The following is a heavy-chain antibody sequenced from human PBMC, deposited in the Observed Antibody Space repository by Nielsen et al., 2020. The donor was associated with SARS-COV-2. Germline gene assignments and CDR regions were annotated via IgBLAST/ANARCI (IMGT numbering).Heavy chain of an antibody. CDR1: GFTFSSYA. D-gene: IGHD6-19*01. CDR2: IWYDGGNE. J-gene: IGHJ1*01. Sequence: GGSLRLSCAASGFTFSSYAMHWVRQAPGKGLEWVAVIWYDGGNEYYADSVKGRFTISRDKSKNTLYVLMNSLRAEDTAIYYCAKMSPPGIAVGTAEYFQHWGQGTLVTVSS. V-gene: IGHV3-33*03. CDR3: AKMSPPGIAVGTAEYFQH.